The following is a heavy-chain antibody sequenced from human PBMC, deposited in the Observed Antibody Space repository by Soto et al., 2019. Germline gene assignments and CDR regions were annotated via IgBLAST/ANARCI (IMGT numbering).Heavy chain of an antibody. V-gene: IGHV1-69*13. Sequence: SVKVSCKASGGAFSRYASSWVRQAPGQGLEWMGGIIPIFGTANSSQKLQVRVTITADESTSTAYMELRRLRSEDTAVYYCERDYLAVVTYYYYGMDVWGQGTTVTVSS. J-gene: IGHJ6*02. CDR2: IIPIFGTA. D-gene: IGHD2-15*01. CDR1: GGAFSRYA. CDR3: ERDYLAVVTYYYYGMDV.